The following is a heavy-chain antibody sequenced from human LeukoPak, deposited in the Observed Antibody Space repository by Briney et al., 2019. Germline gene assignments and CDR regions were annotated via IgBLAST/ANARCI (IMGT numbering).Heavy chain of an antibody. J-gene: IGHJ6*03. CDR1: GYTFTGYY. CDR2: INPNSGGT. CDR3: ARVLPAAQPFPRNYYYYYMDV. D-gene: IGHD6-6*01. Sequence: ASVKVSCKASGYTFTGYYMHWLRQAPGQGLEWMGWINPNSGGTNYAQKFQGRVTMTRDTSISTAYMELSRLRSDDTAVYYCARVLPAAQPFPRNYYYYYMDVWGKGTTVTVSS. V-gene: IGHV1-2*02.